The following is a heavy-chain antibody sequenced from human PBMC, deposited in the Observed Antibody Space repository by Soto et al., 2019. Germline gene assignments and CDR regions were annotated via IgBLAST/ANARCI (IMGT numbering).Heavy chain of an antibody. CDR1: VGSFSGYY. V-gene: IGHV4-34*01. Sequence: SETLSLTCAVYVGSFSGYYWSLIRQPPGKGLEWIGEINHSGSTNYNPSLKSRVTISVDTSKNQFSLKLSSVTAADTAVYYCARAAAYQHYDFWTPKSAFDIWGQGTMLTVSS. D-gene: IGHD3-3*01. CDR2: INHSGST. J-gene: IGHJ3*02. CDR3: ARAAAYQHYDFWTPKSAFDI.